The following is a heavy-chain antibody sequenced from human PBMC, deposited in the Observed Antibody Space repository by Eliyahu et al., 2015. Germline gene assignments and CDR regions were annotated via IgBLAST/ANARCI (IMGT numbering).Heavy chain of an antibody. CDR3: ARGGAAAGTADAAFDI. J-gene: IGHJ3*02. CDR2: ISYSGLT. CDR1: GGSIGTYY. Sequence: QLQESGPGLMEPSETLSLTCTVSGGSIGTYYWSWIRQSPEKGLEWIGFISYSGLTKYNPSSKSRIRMSVDTPKNEFSLRLTSVTAADAGVYYCARGGAAAGTADAAFDIWGRGTTVTLSS. D-gene: IGHD6-13*01. V-gene: IGHV4-59*01.